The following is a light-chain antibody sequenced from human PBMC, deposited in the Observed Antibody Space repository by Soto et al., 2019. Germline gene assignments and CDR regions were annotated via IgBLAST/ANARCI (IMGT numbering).Light chain of an antibody. CDR2: DAS. CDR3: QQYSVYWT. V-gene: IGKV1-5*02. J-gene: IGKJ1*01. CDR1: QSISTR. Sequence: DIQMTQSPSSLSASVGDRVTIICRASQSISTRFAWSQQKPGKAPXXLIYDASSSAGGVPSRLAGSGSGTEFTLTINSLQPDDFASYYCQQYSVYWTFGQGTKVDIK.